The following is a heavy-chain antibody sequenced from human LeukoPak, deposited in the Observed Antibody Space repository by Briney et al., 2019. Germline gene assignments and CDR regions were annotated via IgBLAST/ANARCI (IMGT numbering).Heavy chain of an antibody. Sequence: GGSLRLSCAASGFTFSSYAMSWVRQAPGKGLEWVSAISGSGGSTYYADSVKGRFTISRDNSKNTLHLQMNSLRAEDAAIYYCAKGGIAVAGTSYYYYMDVWGKGTTVTISS. CDR3: AKGGIAVAGTSYYYYMDV. V-gene: IGHV3-23*01. CDR1: GFTFSSYA. D-gene: IGHD6-19*01. CDR2: ISGSGGST. J-gene: IGHJ6*03.